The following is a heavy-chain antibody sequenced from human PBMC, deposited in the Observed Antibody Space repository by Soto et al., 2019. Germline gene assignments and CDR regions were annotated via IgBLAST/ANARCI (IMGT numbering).Heavy chain of an antibody. Sequence: ASVKVSCKASGYTFTDYSMHWVRQAPGQGLEWMGWINPNSGGTNYAQKFQGRVTMTRDTSISTAYMELNRLRSDDTAGYYCARDQSPSSGWPGMDVWGQGTTVTVSS. CDR1: GYTFTDYS. J-gene: IGHJ6*02. V-gene: IGHV1-2*02. D-gene: IGHD6-19*01. CDR2: INPNSGGT. CDR3: ARDQSPSSGWPGMDV.